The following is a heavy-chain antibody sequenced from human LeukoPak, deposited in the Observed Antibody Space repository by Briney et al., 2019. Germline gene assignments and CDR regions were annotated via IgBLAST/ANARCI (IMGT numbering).Heavy chain of an antibody. CDR3: ARDDAATARASGMDV. Sequence: PGGSLRLSCAASGFGFSSYSMNWVRQAPGKGLEWVSYINEGSTYTYYAKSVKGRFTISRDNAKNSLYLQMNSLRGEDTAVYYCARDDAATARASGMDVWGKGTTVTVSS. V-gene: IGHV3-21*01. D-gene: IGHD6-6*01. J-gene: IGHJ6*04. CDR2: INEGSTYT. CDR1: GFGFSSYS.